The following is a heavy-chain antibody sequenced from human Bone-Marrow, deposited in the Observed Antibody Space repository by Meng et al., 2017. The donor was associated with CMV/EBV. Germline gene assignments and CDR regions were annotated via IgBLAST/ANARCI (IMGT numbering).Heavy chain of an antibody. D-gene: IGHD3-3*01. CDR3: VRGGRGSGYYNYYYGMDV. J-gene: IGHJ6*02. CDR1: GFTFDDHG. Sequence: GGSLRPSCAASGFTFDDHGMSWVRRAPGKGLEWVSGINWNGGSTGYADSVKGRFTISRDNAKNSLYLQMNSLRAEDTALKYCVRGGRGSGYYNYYYGMDVWGQGTTVTVSS. V-gene: IGHV3-20*04. CDR2: INWNGGST.